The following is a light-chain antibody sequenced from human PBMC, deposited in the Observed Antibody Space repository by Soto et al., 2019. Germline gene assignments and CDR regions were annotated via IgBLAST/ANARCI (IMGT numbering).Light chain of an antibody. CDR3: QTWDTGIPVV. J-gene: IGLJ2*01. CDR2: LNSDGSH. V-gene: IGLV4-69*01. CDR1: SGHSSYA. Sequence: QPVLTHSPSASASLGASVKLTCTLSSGHSSYAIAWHQQQPEKGPRYLMTLNSDGSHSKGDGIPDRFSGSSSGAERYLTISSLQSEDEADYYCQTWDTGIPVVFGGGTQLTVL.